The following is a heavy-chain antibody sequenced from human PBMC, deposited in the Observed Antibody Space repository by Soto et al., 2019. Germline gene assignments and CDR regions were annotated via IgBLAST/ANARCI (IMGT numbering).Heavy chain of an antibody. CDR2: ISSYNGDT. D-gene: IGHD2-15*01. V-gene: IGHV1-18*01. Sequence: ASVKVSCKASGYTFTRSGISWVRQAPGQGPEWMGWISSYNGDTNYAQKFQGRVTITADKSTSTAYMELSSLRSEDTAVYYCARYCSGGSCYHNRYYYYYGMDVWGQGTTVTVSS. CDR3: ARYCSGGSCYHNRYYYYYGMDV. J-gene: IGHJ6*02. CDR1: GYTFTRSG.